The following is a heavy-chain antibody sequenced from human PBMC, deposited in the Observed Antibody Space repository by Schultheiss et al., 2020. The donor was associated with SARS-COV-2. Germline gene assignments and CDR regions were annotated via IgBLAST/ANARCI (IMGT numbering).Heavy chain of an antibody. CDR2: IKQDGSEK. Sequence: GESLKISCAASGFTFSSYWMSWVRQAPGKGLEWVANIKQDGSEKYYVDSVKGRFTISRDNAKNSLYLQMNSLRAEDTAVYYCARRQRDFTIFGVVLSYYYYYMDVWGKGTTVTVSS. D-gene: IGHD3-3*01. J-gene: IGHJ6*03. CDR1: GFTFSSYW. CDR3: ARRQRDFTIFGVVLSYYYYYMDV. V-gene: IGHV3-7*01.